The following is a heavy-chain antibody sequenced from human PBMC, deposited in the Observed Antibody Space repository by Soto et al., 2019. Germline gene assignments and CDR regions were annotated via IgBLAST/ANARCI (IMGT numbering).Heavy chain of an antibody. J-gene: IGHJ4*02. CDR1: GGSISSSSYY. CDR2: IYYSGRT. D-gene: IGHD5-12*01. V-gene: IGHV4-39*01. Sequence: QLQLQESGPGLVKSSETLSLTCTVSGGSISSSSYYWGWIRQPPGKGLEWIGSIYYSGRTYYNPSLKSRVTMSVDTSEDQFSLKLSSVTAADTAVYYCASFGEYSGYDDVFDFWGQGTLVTVSS. CDR3: ASFGEYSGYDDVFDF.